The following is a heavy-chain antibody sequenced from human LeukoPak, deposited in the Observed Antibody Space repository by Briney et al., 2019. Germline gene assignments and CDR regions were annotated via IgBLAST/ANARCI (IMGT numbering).Heavy chain of an antibody. CDR2: ISNSGDTK. D-gene: IGHD5-18*01. V-gene: IGHV3-11*01. Sequence: GGSLRLSCAAFGFTFSDYYMSWIRQAPGKGLEWVAYISNSGDTKYYADSVKGRFTISRDNAENSLYLQMNSLRADDTAVYYCANSGGDSYGATYWGQGTLVIASS. CDR1: GFTFSDYY. CDR3: ANSGGDSYGATY. J-gene: IGHJ4*02.